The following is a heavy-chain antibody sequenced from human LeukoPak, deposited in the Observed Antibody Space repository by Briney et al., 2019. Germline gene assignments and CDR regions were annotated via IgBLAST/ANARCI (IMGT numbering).Heavy chain of an antibody. CDR1: GGSVSSGSYY. D-gene: IGHD4-11*01. Sequence: PSETLSLTCTVSGGSVSSGSYYWGWIRQPPGKGLEWIGYIYYSGSTNYNPSLKSRVTISVDTSKNQFSLKLSSVTAADTAVYYCARGYSNYFDYWGQGTLVTVSS. CDR2: IYYSGST. V-gene: IGHV4-61*01. CDR3: ARGYSNYFDY. J-gene: IGHJ4*02.